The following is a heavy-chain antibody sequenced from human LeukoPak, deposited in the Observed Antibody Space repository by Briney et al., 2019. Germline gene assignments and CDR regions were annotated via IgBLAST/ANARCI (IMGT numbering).Heavy chain of an antibody. Sequence: GGSLRLSCAASGLPFSSYAMHWVRQAPGKGLEWVALISYDGSNEHYADSVKGRFTISRDNAKNSLSLQMNSLRAEDTAVYFCARDRNLVGPNNWFDPWGQGTLVTVSS. CDR3: ARDRNLVGPNNWFDP. D-gene: IGHD1-26*01. CDR2: ISYDGSNE. J-gene: IGHJ5*02. V-gene: IGHV3-30*03. CDR1: GLPFSSYA.